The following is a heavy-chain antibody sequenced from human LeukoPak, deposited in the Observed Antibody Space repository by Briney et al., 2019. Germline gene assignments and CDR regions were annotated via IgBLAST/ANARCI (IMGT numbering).Heavy chain of an antibody. CDR3: ARGSGTFYGWFDP. CDR1: GGSISSGNYY. CDR2: IYYSGST. D-gene: IGHD3-10*01. J-gene: IGHJ5*02. V-gene: IGHV4-30-4*01. Sequence: SETLSLTCTVSGGSISSGNYYWSWIRQPPGEGLEWIGHIYYSGSTYSNPSLRSQLTISVDTSKNQFSLKLSSVTAADTAVYYCARGSGTFYGWFDPWGQGTLVTVSS.